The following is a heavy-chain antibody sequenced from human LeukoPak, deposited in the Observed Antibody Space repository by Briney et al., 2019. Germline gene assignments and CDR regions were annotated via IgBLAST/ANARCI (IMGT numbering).Heavy chain of an antibody. D-gene: IGHD3-22*01. V-gene: IGHV3-21*01. CDR2: ITSSSSYI. Sequence: GGSLRLSCAASGFTFSSYSMNWVRQAPGKGLEWVSSITSSSSYIYYADSIKGRFTISRDNAKNSLYLQMNSLRAEDTAVYYCARHVVAVGFDYWGQGTLVTVSS. J-gene: IGHJ4*02. CDR1: GFTFSSYS. CDR3: ARHVVAVGFDY.